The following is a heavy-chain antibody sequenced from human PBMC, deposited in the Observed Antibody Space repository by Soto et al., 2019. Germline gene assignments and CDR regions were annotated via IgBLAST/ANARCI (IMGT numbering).Heavy chain of an antibody. J-gene: IGHJ3*02. V-gene: IGHV4-30-2*01. CDR3: GRGDYPNAFDI. D-gene: IGHD4-17*01. CDR2: IYHSGST. Sequence: QLQLQESGSGLVTPSQTLSLTCAVSGGSISSGGYSWNWIRQPPGKGMEWIGNIYHSGSTYYNASLKSRVTLSLDRSKNQFSLKLSSVTAADTAVYYFGRGDYPNAFDIWGQGTMVTVSS. CDR1: GGSISSGGYS.